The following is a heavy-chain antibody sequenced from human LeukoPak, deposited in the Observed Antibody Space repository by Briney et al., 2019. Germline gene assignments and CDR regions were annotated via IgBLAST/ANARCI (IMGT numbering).Heavy chain of an antibody. J-gene: IGHJ4*02. Sequence: SGTLFLTCTVSGGSITSYHYSWIREPPRKGLEWIGYIYYSGSTNYNPSLKSRVTISVDTSKNQFSLKLSSVTAADTAVYYCARGGSGTYYHYWGQGTLVTVSS. D-gene: IGHD1-26*01. CDR3: ARGGSGTYYHY. CDR1: GGSITSYH. V-gene: IGHV4-59*01. CDR2: IYYSGST.